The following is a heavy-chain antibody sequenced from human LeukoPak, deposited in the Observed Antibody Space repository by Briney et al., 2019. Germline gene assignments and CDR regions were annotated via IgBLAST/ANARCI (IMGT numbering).Heavy chain of an antibody. CDR3: QVVPAAKYYFDY. V-gene: IGHV1-69*06. Sequence: SVKVSCKASGDTFSSYAISWVRQAPGQGLEWMGGIIPIFGTANYAQKFQGRVTITADKSTSTAYMELSSLRSEDTAVYYCQVVPAAKYYFDYWGQGTLVTVSS. CDR2: IIPIFGTA. D-gene: IGHD2-2*01. CDR1: GDTFSSYA. J-gene: IGHJ4*02.